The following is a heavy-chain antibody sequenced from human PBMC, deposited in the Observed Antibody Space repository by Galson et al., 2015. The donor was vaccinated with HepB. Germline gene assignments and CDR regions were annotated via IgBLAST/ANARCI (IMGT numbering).Heavy chain of an antibody. Sequence: SLRLSCAASGFTFSSYGMHWVRQAPGKGLEWVAVIWYDGSNKYYADSVKGRFTISRDNSKNTLYLQMNSLRAEDTAVYYCARVYTVHLPPERAAVAGISDYWGQGTLVTVSS. J-gene: IGHJ4*02. V-gene: IGHV3-30*19. D-gene: IGHD6-19*01. CDR3: ARVYTVHLPPERAAVAGISDY. CDR1: GFTFSSYG. CDR2: IWYDGSNK.